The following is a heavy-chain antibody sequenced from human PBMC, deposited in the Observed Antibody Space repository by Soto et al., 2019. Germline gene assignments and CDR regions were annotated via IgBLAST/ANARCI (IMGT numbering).Heavy chain of an antibody. V-gene: IGHV1-69*06. CDR2: IIPIFGTA. J-gene: IGHJ5*02. CDR3: ASITMVRGVILEGWFDP. D-gene: IGHD3-10*01. CDR1: GGTFSSYA. Sequence: SVKVSCKASGGTFSSYAISWVRQASGQGLEWMGGIIPIFGTANYAQKFQGIVTITADKSTSTAYMELSSLRCEDTAVYYCASITMVRGVILEGWFDPWGQGTLVTISS.